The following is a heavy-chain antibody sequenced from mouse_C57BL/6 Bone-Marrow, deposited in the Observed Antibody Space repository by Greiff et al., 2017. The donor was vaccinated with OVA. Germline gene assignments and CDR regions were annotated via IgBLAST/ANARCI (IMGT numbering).Heavy chain of an antibody. CDR2: ISSGSSTI. J-gene: IGHJ1*03. V-gene: IGHV5-17*01. CDR1: GFTFSDYG. D-gene: IGHD1-1*01. Sequence: EVKLVESGGGLVKPGGSLKLSCAASGFTFSDYGMHWVRQAPEKGLEWVAYISSGSSTIYYADTVKGRFTISRDNAKNTLFLQMTSLRSEDTAMYYCASLITTVVARGLDWYFDVWGTGTTVTVSS. CDR3: ASLITTVVARGLDWYFDV.